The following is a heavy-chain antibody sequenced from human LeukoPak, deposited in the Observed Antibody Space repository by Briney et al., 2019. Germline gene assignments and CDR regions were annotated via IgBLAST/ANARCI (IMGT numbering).Heavy chain of an antibody. CDR2: ISAYNGNT. CDR1: GYTFTSYG. CDR3: ARVIEYSSSSEYYYYYYMDV. D-gene: IGHD6-6*01. V-gene: IGHV1-18*01. J-gene: IGHJ6*03. Sequence: GASVKVSCKASGYTFTSYGISWVRQAPGQGLEWMGWISAYNGNTNYAQKLQGRVTMTTDTSTSTAYVELRSLRSDDTAVYYCARVIEYSSSSEYYYYYYMDVWGKGTTVTVSS.